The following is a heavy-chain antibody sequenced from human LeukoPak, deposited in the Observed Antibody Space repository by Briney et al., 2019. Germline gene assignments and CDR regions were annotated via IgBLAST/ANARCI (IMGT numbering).Heavy chain of an antibody. Sequence: QPGGSLRLSCAASGFTFDDYAMHWVRQAPGKGLEWVSGISWRSDSVDYAESVKGRFTISRDNAKNSLYLQMNSLRADDTALYYCAKDWSYGGNSWKYFGSWGQGILVTVSS. J-gene: IGHJ4*02. CDR1: GFTFDDYA. CDR2: ISWRSDSV. CDR3: AKDWSYGGNSWKYFGS. D-gene: IGHD4-23*01. V-gene: IGHV3-9*01.